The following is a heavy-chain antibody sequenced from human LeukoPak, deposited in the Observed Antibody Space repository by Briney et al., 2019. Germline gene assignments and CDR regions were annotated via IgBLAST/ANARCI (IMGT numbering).Heavy chain of an antibody. CDR3: ARDRIAVAATGSTYSEYYFDY. Sequence: ASVKVSCKASGYTFTNYGISWVRQAPGQGLEWMGWINPNSGGTNYAQKFQGRVTMARDTSISTAYMELRRLRSDDTAVYYCARDRIAVAATGSTYSEYYFDYWGQGTLVTVSS. J-gene: IGHJ4*02. CDR1: GYTFTNYG. V-gene: IGHV1-2*02. CDR2: INPNSGGT. D-gene: IGHD6-19*01.